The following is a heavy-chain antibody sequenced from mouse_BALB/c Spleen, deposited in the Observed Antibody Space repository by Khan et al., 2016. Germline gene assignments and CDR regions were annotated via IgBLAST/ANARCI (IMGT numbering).Heavy chain of an antibody. CDR3: ARGYDWYFDV. CDR2: INTGSGGT. CDR1: GYAFTNYL. J-gene: IGHJ1*01. V-gene: IGHV1-54*01. D-gene: IGHD2-14*01. Sequence: QVQLQQSGAELVRPGTSVKVSCKASGYAFTNYLIEWVKQRPGQGLEWIGVINTGSGGTNYNEKFKGKATLTADKSSSTAYMQLSSLTSDDSAVYFWARGYDWYFDVWGAGTTVTVSS.